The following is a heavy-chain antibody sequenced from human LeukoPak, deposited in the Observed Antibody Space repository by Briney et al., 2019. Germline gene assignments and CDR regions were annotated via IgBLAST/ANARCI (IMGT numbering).Heavy chain of an antibody. CDR3: ARLSGYDEYPDY. J-gene: IGHJ4*02. CDR2: ISVYNGNT. V-gene: IGHV1-18*04. CDR1: GYTFTSYY. D-gene: IGHD6-13*01. Sequence: ASVKVSCKASGYTFTSYYMHWVRQAPGQGLEWMGWISVYNGNTNYAQKLQGRVTMTTDTSTSTAYMELRSLRSDDTAVYYCARLSGYDEYPDYWGQGTLVTVSS.